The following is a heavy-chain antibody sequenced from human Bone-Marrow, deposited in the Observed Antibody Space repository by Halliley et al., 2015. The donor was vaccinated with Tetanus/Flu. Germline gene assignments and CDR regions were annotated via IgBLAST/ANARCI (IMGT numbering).Heavy chain of an antibody. V-gene: IGHV3-7*03. Sequence: SLRLSCAASGFTFLSYWMSWVRQAPGKGLEWVANIKQDGTEKKYGDSVKGRFTISRDNAKNSLYLQMNSLRAEDTAVYYCVKSGGRLGDWWYWGQGPLVTVSS. CDR2: IKQDGTEK. CDR3: VKSGGRLGDWWY. J-gene: IGHJ4*02. D-gene: IGHD3-16*01. CDR1: GFTFLSYW.